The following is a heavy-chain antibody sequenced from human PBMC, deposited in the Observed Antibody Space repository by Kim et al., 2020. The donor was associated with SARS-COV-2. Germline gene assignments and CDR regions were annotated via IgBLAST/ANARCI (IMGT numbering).Heavy chain of an antibody. D-gene: IGHD3-10*01. CDR3: ARRGKGLDY. J-gene: IGHJ4*02. V-gene: IGHV4-34*01. Sequence: GSTNYNPSLKSRVTIAVDTSKNQFSLKLSSVTAADTAVYYCARRGKGLDYWGQGTLVTVSS. CDR2: GST.